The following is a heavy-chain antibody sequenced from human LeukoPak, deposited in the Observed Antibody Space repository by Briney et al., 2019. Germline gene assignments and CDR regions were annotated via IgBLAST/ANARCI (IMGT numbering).Heavy chain of an antibody. V-gene: IGHV4-34*09. D-gene: IGHD4-11*01. J-gene: IGHJ6*02. CDR3: ARDRRSNGYYYYGMDV. CDR1: GGSFSGYY. Sequence: SETLSLTCAVYGGSFSGYYWSWIRQPSGKGLEWIGEINHSGSTYYNPSLKSRVTISVDTSKNQFSLKLSSVTAADTAVYYCARDRRSNGYYYYGMDVWGQGTTVTVSS. CDR2: INHSGST.